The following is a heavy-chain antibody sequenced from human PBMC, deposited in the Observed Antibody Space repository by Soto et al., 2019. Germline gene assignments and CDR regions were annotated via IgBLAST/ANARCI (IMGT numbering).Heavy chain of an antibody. CDR2: ISSSGSSI. V-gene: IGHV3-11*01. Sequence: QVQLVESGGGLVKPGGSLRLSCAASGLTFSDCYMNWIRQAPGKGLEWVSYISSSGSSINYAGSVKGRFTISRDNAKNSLYLQMNSLGAEDTAMYYCARVRFGEWGYAMDVWGKGTTVTVSS. J-gene: IGHJ6*04. CDR1: GLTFSDCY. D-gene: IGHD3-10*01. CDR3: ARVRFGEWGYAMDV.